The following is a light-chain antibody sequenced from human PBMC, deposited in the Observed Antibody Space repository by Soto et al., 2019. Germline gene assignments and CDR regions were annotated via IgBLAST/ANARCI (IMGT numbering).Light chain of an antibody. CDR2: GTS. CDR3: QQYNVAPAT. J-gene: IGKJ4*01. CDR1: QSVDTSY. V-gene: IGKV3-20*01. Sequence: EIVLTQSPGTLSLSPGESGTLTCWTSQSVDTSYLGWYQQKPGQPPRLLIHGTSSRATGVPDRFSGGGSGTEFTLTIYRLEPEDAAVYFCQQYNVAPATFGGGTKVEI.